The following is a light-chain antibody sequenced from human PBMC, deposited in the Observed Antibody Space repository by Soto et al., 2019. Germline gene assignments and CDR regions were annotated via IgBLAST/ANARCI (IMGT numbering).Light chain of an antibody. Sequence: QSALTQPASVSGSPGQSITISCTGTSSDVGGYNYVSWYQQHQGKAPKFMIYDVSNRPSGVSNRFSGSKSGNTASLTISGLQAEDEADYYCSSYTSSSTLLYVFGTGTKVTVL. CDR3: SSYTSSSTLLYV. J-gene: IGLJ1*01. CDR2: DVS. CDR1: SSDVGGYNY. V-gene: IGLV2-14*01.